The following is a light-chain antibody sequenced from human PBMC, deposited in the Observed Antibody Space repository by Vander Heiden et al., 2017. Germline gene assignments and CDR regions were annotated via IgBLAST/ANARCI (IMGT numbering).Light chain of an antibody. V-gene: IGKV1-33*01. CDR3: QQYDNLPRT. J-gene: IGKJ1*01. CDR2: EAS. CDR1: QDISNY. Sequence: DIQMTQSPSSLSASVGDRVTITCQASQDISNYLNWYQQKPGKGPKLLIYEASNLETGVPSRFSGSGSGTDFTFTISSLQPEDIATYYCQQYDNLPRTFGQGTKVEIK.